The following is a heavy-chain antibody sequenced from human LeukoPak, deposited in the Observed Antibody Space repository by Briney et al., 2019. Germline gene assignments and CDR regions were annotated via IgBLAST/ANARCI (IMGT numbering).Heavy chain of an antibody. J-gene: IGHJ4*02. CDR2: ISYDGTNK. D-gene: IGHD3-22*01. V-gene: IGHV3-30*18. Sequence: AGGSLRLSCEGSAFIFSGHWMNWVRQAPGKGLEWVAVISYDGTNKYYVDSVKGRFTISRDNSKNTLYLQMNSLRVEDTAVYFCAKEVLPRDYYDSSGPVDYWGQGTLVTVSS. CDR1: AFIFSGHW. CDR3: AKEVLPRDYYDSSGPVDY.